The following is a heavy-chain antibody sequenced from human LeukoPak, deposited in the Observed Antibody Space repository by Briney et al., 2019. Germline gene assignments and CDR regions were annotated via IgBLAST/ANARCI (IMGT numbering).Heavy chain of an antibody. CDR2: INSDGSST. Sequence: GGSLRLSCAASGFTFSSYTMSWVRQAPGKGLVWVSRINSDGSSTSYADSVKGRFTISRDNAKNTLYLQMNSLRAEDTAVYYCARDATDYYDSSGHFDYWGQGTLVTVSS. V-gene: IGHV3-74*01. J-gene: IGHJ4*02. CDR1: GFTFSSYT. CDR3: ARDATDYYDSSGHFDY. D-gene: IGHD3-22*01.